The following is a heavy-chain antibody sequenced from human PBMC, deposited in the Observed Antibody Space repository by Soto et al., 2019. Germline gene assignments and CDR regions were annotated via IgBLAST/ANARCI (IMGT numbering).Heavy chain of an antibody. J-gene: IGHJ1*01. Sequence: QVQLVQSGSEVKRPGASVKVSCKASGYSFKGYAFSWVRQAPGQGLEWMGWISAYNGKTIYSQKLQDRYTMTSDRSTGTAYMELRNLGSDDTAVYYCARCYSDYGDDELFSRYWGQGTLVTVSS. CDR2: ISAYNGKT. V-gene: IGHV1-18*01. D-gene: IGHD4-17*01. CDR3: ARCYSDYGDDELFSRY. CDR1: GYSFKGYA.